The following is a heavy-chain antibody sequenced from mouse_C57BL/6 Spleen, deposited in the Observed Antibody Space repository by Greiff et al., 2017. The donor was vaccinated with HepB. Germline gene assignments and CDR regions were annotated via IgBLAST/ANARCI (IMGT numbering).Heavy chain of an antibody. V-gene: IGHV5-16*01. CDR1: GFTFSDYY. D-gene: IGHD2-4*01. Sequence: EVKLVESEGGLVQPGSSMKLSCTASGFTFSDYYMAWVRQVPEKGLEWVANINYDGSSTYYLDSLKSRFIISRDNAKNILYLQMSSLKSEDTATYYCARDLGYYDYDVGYAMDYWGQGTSVTVSS. CDR3: ARDLGYYDYDVGYAMDY. J-gene: IGHJ4*01. CDR2: INYDGSST.